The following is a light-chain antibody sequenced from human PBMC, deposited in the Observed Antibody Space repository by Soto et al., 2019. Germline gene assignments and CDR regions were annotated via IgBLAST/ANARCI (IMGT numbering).Light chain of an antibody. CDR1: QDIGID. Sequence: IQMTQSPSSMSASVGDRVTITCRASQDIGIDLGWYQQKPGKAPSLLISTASTLESGVPARFSGSGSGTYFTLTISSLQPEDFATYFCLQDYNYPRTFGQGNQVEV. J-gene: IGKJ1*01. CDR2: TAS. CDR3: LQDYNYPRT. V-gene: IGKV1-6*01.